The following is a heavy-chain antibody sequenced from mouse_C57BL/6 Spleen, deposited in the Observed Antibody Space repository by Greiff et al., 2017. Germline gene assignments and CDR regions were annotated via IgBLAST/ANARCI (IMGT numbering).Heavy chain of an antibody. CDR1: GYTFTSSG. CDR3: ARYGNSDF. V-gene: IGHV1-81*01. D-gene: IGHD1-1*01. Sequence: VQLVESGAELARPGASVKLSCKASGYTFTSSGISWVKQRTGQGLEWIGEIYPRSGNTYYTEKFKGKATLTADKSSSTAYMELRSLTSADSAVYFCARYGNSDFWGQGTTLTVSS. J-gene: IGHJ2*01. CDR2: IYPRSGNT.